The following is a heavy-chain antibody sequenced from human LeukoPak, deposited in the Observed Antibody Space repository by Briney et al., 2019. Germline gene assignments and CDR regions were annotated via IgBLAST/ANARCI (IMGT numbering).Heavy chain of an antibody. CDR2: IYYSGST. D-gene: IGHD1-26*01. Sequence: SETLSLTCTVSGGSISSSGYYWGWIRQPPGKGLEGIASIYYSGSTYYNPSLKSRGTISVDTSKNQLSQKLSSLTAADTAVYYCARNEYSGSYYGLSWFDPWGQGTLVTVSS. V-gene: IGHV4-39*01. J-gene: IGHJ5*02. CDR1: GGSISSSGYY. CDR3: ARNEYSGSYYGLSWFDP.